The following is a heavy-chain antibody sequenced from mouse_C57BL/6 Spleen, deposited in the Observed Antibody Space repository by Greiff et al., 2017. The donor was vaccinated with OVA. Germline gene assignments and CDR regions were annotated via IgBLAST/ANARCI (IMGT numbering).Heavy chain of an antibody. CDR1: GYSITSGYY. CDR3: ARDASYGLYYFDY. CDR2: ISYDGSN. D-gene: IGHD1-1*01. Sequence: ESGPGLVKPSQSLSLTCSVTGYSITSGYYWNWIRQFPGNKLEWMGYISYDGSNKYNPSLKNRISITRDTSKNQFFLKLNSVTTEDTATYYCARDASYGLYYFDYWGQGTTLTVSS. V-gene: IGHV3-6*01. J-gene: IGHJ2*01.